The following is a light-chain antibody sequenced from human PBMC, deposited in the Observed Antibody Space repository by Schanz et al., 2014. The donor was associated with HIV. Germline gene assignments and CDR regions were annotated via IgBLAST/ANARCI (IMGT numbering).Light chain of an antibody. Sequence: EVTMTQSPATLSLSPGERATLSCRASQNVHTNLAWYQQKPGQPPRLLLYGASTRATGVPARFSGSGSGTDFTLTISSLESEDFAVYYCQQRSNWPPMYTFGQGTKVDIK. CDR3: QQRSNWPPMYT. CDR1: QNVHTN. V-gene: IGKV3-11*01. CDR2: GAS. J-gene: IGKJ2*01.